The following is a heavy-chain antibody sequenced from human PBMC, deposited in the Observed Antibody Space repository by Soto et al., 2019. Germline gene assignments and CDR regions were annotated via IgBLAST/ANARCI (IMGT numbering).Heavy chain of an antibody. J-gene: IGHJ3*02. CDR3: ARHNGGYYDYIWNAFDI. Sequence: SETLSLTCTVSGGSISSSSYYWGWIRQPPGKGLEWIGSIYYSGSTYYNPSLKSRVTISVDTSKNQFSLKLSSVTAADTAVYYCARHNGGYYDYIWNAFDIWGQGTMVTVSS. CDR2: IYYSGST. V-gene: IGHV4-39*01. CDR1: GGSISSSSYY. D-gene: IGHD3-16*01.